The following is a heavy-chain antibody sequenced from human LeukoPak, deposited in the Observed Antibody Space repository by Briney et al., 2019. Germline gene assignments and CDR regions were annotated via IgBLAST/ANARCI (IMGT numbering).Heavy chain of an antibody. CDR1: GFTFSSYG. V-gene: IGHV3-30*18. CDR3: AKAHSNWGDAFDI. D-gene: IGHD7-27*01. J-gene: IGHJ3*02. Sequence: PGGSLRLSCAASGFTFSSYGMHWVRQSPGKGLEWVAVISYDGSNKYYADSVKGRFTISRDNSKNTLYLQMNSLRAEDTALYYCAKAHSNWGDAFDIWGQGTMVTVSS. CDR2: ISYDGSNK.